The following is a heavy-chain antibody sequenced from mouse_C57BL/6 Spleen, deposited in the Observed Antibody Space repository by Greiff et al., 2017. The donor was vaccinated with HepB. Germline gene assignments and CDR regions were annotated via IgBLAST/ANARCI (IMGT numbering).Heavy chain of an antibody. J-gene: IGHJ4*01. D-gene: IGHD2-10*02. CDR3: ARGGDYGYGAMDY. Sequence: LQQSGAELVRPGSSVKLSCKDSYFAFMASAMHWVKQSPVHGLEWIGSFTMYSDATEYSENFKGKATLTANTSSSTAYMELSSLTSEDSAVYYCARGGDYGYGAMDYWGQGTSVTVSS. CDR2: FTMYSDAT. V-gene: IGHV1-49*01. CDR1: YFAFMASA.